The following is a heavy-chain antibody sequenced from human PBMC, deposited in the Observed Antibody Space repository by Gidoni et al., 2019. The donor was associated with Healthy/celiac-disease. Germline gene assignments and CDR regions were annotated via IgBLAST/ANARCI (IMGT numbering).Heavy chain of an antibody. Sequence: EVQLLESGGGLVQPGGSLRLSCAASGFTFSSYAMSWVRQAPGKGLEWVSAIMGSGGSTYYADSGKGRFTISRDNSKNTLYLQMNSLRAEDTAVYYCAKGGKGAIAAAGSDIWGQGTLVTVSS. CDR2: IMGSGGST. CDR1: GFTFSSYA. CDR3: AKGGKGAIAAAGSDI. J-gene: IGHJ4*02. D-gene: IGHD6-13*01. V-gene: IGHV3-23*01.